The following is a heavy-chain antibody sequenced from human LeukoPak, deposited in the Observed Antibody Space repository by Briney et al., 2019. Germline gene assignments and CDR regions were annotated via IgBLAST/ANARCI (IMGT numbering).Heavy chain of an antibody. J-gene: IGHJ4*02. D-gene: IGHD2-8*01. CDR3: ANEEWYRFDY. CDR2: MDGGGSAT. V-gene: IGHV3-7*03. CDR1: GFAFNSYW. Sequence: TGGSLRLSSAASGFAFNSYWMSWVRQTPGKGLEWVATMDGGGSATYYVDSVKGRFTITRDNAKNSLFLQMNSLRAEDTALYYCANEEWYRFDYWGQGTLVTVSS.